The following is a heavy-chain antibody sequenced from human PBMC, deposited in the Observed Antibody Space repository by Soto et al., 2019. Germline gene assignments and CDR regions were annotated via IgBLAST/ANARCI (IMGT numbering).Heavy chain of an antibody. Sequence: QVQLVQSGAEVKKPGASVKVSCMASGYTFTSYAMHLVRQAPGQRLEWMGWINAGNGNTKYSQKFQGRVTITRDTSASTAYMELSSLRSEDTAVYCCARGPGVPDGPGDYWGQGTLVTVSS. D-gene: IGHD2-8*01. CDR2: INAGNGNT. V-gene: IGHV1-3*01. CDR3: ARGPGVPDGPGDY. J-gene: IGHJ4*02. CDR1: GYTFTSYA.